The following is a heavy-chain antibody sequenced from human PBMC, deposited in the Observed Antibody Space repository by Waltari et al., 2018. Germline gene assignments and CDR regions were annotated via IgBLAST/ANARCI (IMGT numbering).Heavy chain of an antibody. CDR3: ARRSGYYDL. CDR1: GGSISSSSYS. J-gene: IGHJ3*01. Sequence: QLQLQESGPGLLKPSETLSLTCTVSGGSISSSSYSWGWIRQPPGKGLEGIADLYYTGTPYYNPSLKSRVTISVDTSRNQFSLKLSSVTAADTAVYFCARRSGYYDLWGQGTMVTVSS. V-gene: IGHV4-39*07. D-gene: IGHD3-3*01. CDR2: LYYTGTP.